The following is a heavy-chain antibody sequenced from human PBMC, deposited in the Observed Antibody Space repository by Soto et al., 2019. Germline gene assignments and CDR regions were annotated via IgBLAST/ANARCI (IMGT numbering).Heavy chain of an antibody. CDR1: GFTFSNYA. CDR2: ISDSGGST. CDR3: AKERVVTTFFDY. D-gene: IGHD4-17*01. J-gene: IGHJ4*02. Sequence: EVQLLESGGGLVQPGGSLRLSCASSGFTFSNYAMTWVRQAPGKGLEWVSTISDSGGSTYYADSVKGRFTISRDNAKNTVSLQMNSLRAEDTAVYYCAKERVVTTFFDYWGQGTLVTVSS. V-gene: IGHV3-23*01.